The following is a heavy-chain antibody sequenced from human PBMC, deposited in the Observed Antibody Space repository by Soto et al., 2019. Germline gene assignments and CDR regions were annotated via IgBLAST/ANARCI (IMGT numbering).Heavy chain of an antibody. CDR3: ARDGNWRLDY. CDR1: GGSISSGSDF. CDR2: IYYTGTT. D-gene: IGHD1-1*01. V-gene: IGHV4-39*02. Sequence: SETLSLTCTVSGGSISSGSDFWGWIRQPPGKGLEWIGSIYYTGTTSYNPSLRSRVTMSVDTSTNQFSLKLSSVSATDTAVYYCARDGNWRLDYWGQGALVTVS. J-gene: IGHJ4*02.